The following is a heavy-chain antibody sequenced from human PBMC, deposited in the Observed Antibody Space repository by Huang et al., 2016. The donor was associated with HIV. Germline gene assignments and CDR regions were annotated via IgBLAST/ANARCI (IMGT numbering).Heavy chain of an antibody. CDR2: IAYDRSEE. D-gene: IGHD6-19*01. CDR1: GFTFHNYA. Sequence: QVQLVESGGGVVQPGRSLRLSCAASGFTFHNYAIHWVRQAPGKGLEWVGLIAYDRSEEYYADSVKGRFTISRDNSKNTVYLQMNNLRVEDTAVYHCARDLTPSGWYAYIDFWGQGTLVTVSS. V-gene: IGHV3-30-3*01. CDR3: ARDLTPSGWYAYIDF. J-gene: IGHJ4*02.